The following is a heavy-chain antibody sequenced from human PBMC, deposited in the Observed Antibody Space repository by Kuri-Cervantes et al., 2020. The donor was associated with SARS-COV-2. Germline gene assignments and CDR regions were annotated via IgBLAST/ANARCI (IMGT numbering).Heavy chain of an antibody. Sequence: ASVTVSCKASGYTFTGYYMHWVRQAPGQGLEWMGIINPSGGSTSYAQKFQGRVTMTRDTSTSTVYMGLSSLRSEDTAVYYCASKFEEYYGSGSYSSLYYYYGMDVWGQGTTVTVSS. V-gene: IGHV1-46*01. J-gene: IGHJ6*02. CDR1: GYTFTGYY. CDR2: INPSGGST. CDR3: ASKFEEYYGSGSYSSLYYYYGMDV. D-gene: IGHD3-10*01.